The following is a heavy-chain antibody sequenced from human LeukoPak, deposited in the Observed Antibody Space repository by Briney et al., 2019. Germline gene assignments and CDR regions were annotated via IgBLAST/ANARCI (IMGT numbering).Heavy chain of an antibody. J-gene: IGHJ4*02. CDR3: ARGGEIGGSYSTTSPSPGIDY. V-gene: IGHV1-46*01. CDR2: INPSGGST. D-gene: IGHD1-26*01. Sequence: GRSLRLSCAASGFTFSSYAMHWVRQAPGQGLEWMGIINPSGGSTSYAQKFQGRVTMTRDMSTSTVYMELSSLRSEDTAVYYCARGGEIGGSYSTTSPSPGIDYWGQGTLVTVSS. CDR1: GFTFSSYA.